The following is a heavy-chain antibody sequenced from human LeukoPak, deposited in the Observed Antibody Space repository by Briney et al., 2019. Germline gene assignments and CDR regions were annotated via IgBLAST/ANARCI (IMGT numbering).Heavy chain of an antibody. D-gene: IGHD5-18*01. Sequence: PSETLSLTCTVSGVSITSYYWSWIRQPPGKGLEWIGYLYYGDKTNYNPSLKSRVTISVDTSNSQFSLNLRSVTAADTAVYYCARVYGYAFYYMDVWGKGATVTVSS. V-gene: IGHV4-59*01. CDR1: GVSITSYY. J-gene: IGHJ6*03. CDR3: ARVYGYAFYYMDV. CDR2: LYYGDKT.